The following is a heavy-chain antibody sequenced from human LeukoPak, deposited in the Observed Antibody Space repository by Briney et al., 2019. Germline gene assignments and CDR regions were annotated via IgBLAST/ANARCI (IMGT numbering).Heavy chain of an antibody. J-gene: IGHJ3*02. CDR1: GYSFTSYW. Sequence: GESLRISCKGSGYSFTSYWISWVRQMPGKGLEWRGRIDPSDSYTNYSPSFQGHVTISADQSISTAYLQWSSLKASDTAMYYCARHYPRYYDSSGYSDAFDIWAQGTMVTVSS. CDR2: IDPSDSYT. V-gene: IGHV5-10-1*01. D-gene: IGHD3-22*01. CDR3: ARHYPRYYDSSGYSDAFDI.